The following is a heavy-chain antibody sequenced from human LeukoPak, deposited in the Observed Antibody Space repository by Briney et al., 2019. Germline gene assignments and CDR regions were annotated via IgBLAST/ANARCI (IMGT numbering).Heavy chain of an antibody. J-gene: IGHJ4*02. Sequence: PGGSLRLSCAASGFTFSSYSMNWVRQAPGKGLEWVSSISTSSSYIHYADSVKGRFTISRDNAKNSLYLQMNSLRAEDTAVYYCARGTLNIPGEHGAFDYWGQGTLVIVSS. D-gene: IGHD1-14*01. CDR3: ARGTLNIPGEHGAFDY. CDR1: GFTFSSYS. CDR2: ISTSSSYI. V-gene: IGHV3-21*01.